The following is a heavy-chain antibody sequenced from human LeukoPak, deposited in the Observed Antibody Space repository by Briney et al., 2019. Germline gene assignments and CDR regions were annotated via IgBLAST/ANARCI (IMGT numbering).Heavy chain of an antibody. Sequence: GESLKISCKGSGYSFTSYWIGWVRQMPGKGLEWMGIIYPGDSDTRYSPSFQGQVTISADKSISTAYLQWSSLKASDTAMYYCARLGWTCCSSTSCSLAPFDYWGQGTLVTVSS. CDR1: GYSFTSYW. D-gene: IGHD2-2*01. J-gene: IGHJ4*02. CDR3: ARLGWTCCSSTSCSLAPFDY. CDR2: IYPGDSDT. V-gene: IGHV5-51*01.